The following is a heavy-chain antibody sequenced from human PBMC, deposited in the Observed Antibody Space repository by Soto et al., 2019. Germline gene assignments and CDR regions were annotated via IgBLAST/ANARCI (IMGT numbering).Heavy chain of an antibody. V-gene: IGHV4-34*01. J-gene: IGHJ6*02. CDR2: IDHSGSA. Sequence: WTWLRQAPGKGLEWIGEIDHSGSANYNPSLGSRLTISTDTSKSQFSLTLRSVTAADTALYYCARGDFRYFDWSVYYYGLDVWGQGTTVVVSS. CDR3: ARGDFRYFDWSVYYYGLDV. D-gene: IGHD3-9*01.